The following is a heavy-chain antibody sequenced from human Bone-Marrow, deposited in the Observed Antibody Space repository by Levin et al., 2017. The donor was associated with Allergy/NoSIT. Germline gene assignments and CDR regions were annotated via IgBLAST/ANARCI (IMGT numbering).Heavy chain of an antibody. CDR2: INPNSGGT. D-gene: IGHD1-14*01. CDR1: GYTFTGYY. Sequence: GESLKISCKASGYTFTGYYMHWVRQAPGQGLEWMGWINPNSGGTNYAQKFQGRVTMTRDTSISTAYMELSRLRSDDTAVYYCARSTGHYYYYYYMDVWGKGTTVTVSS. CDR3: ARSTGHYYYYYYMDV. J-gene: IGHJ6*03. V-gene: IGHV1-2*02.